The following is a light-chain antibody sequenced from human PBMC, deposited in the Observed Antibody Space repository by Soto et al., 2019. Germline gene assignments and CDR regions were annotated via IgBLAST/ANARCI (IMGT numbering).Light chain of an antibody. J-gene: IGLJ1*01. CDR3: AAWDDSLTGYV. CDR2: SGN. CDR1: ISNIGGNS. Sequence: QCVLKQPPSVSAAPGQGVTISCSVSISNIGGNSVSWYQQLPGSAPKLLIYSGNQRPSGVPDRFSASKSGTSASLAISGLQSGDEADYYCAAWDDSLTGYVFGPGTK. V-gene: IGLV1-44*01.